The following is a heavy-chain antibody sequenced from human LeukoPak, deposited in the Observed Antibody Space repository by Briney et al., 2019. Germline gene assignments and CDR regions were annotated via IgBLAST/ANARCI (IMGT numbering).Heavy chain of an antibody. CDR2: ISNSGDST. J-gene: IGHJ4*02. Sequence: PGGSLRLSCAASGFTFSTYAMSWVRQAPGKGLESVSAISNSGDSTYYADSVKGRFTISRDNSKNTLYLQMNSLRAEDTAVYYCAKVMGAVAFTFDYWGQGTLVTVSS. CDR1: GFTFSTYA. D-gene: IGHD6-19*01. CDR3: AKVMGAVAFTFDY. V-gene: IGHV3-23*01.